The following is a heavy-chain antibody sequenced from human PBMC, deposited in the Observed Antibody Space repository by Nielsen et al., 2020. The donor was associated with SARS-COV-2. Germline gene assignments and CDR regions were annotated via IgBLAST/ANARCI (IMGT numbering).Heavy chain of an antibody. CDR3: ARDRGIAAAGTDY. V-gene: IGHV3-33*08. Sequence: GGSLRLSCAASGFTFSSYGMHWVRQAPGKGLEWVAVIWYDGSNKYYADSVKGRFTISRDNSKNTLYLQMNSLRAEDTAVYYCARDRGIAAAGTDYWGQGTLVTVSS. CDR2: IWYDGSNK. J-gene: IGHJ4*02. CDR1: GFTFSSYG. D-gene: IGHD6-13*01.